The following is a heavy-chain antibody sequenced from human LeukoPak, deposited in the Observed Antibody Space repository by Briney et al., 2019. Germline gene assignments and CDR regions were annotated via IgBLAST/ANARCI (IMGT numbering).Heavy chain of an antibody. J-gene: IGHJ4*02. V-gene: IGHV4-34*01. CDR3: ARVPDLIARPCDS. Sequence: KPSETLSLTCAVYGGSFSGNYWTLIRQTPGRGLEWIGESSPTGDITGYNPSLKGRATISVDSSKNQFSLKLTSVTAADTGVYYCARVPDLIARPCDSWGPGTLVTVSS. D-gene: IGHD2-21*01. CDR2: SSPTGDIT. CDR1: GGSFSGNY.